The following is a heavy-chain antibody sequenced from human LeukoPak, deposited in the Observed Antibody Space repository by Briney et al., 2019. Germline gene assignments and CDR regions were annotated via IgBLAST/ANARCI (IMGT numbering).Heavy chain of an antibody. J-gene: IGHJ6*03. CDR3: ARGRLVWYYYYMDV. CDR1: GFTFSSYE. D-gene: IGHD2-21*01. V-gene: IGHV3-48*03. Sequence: GGSLRLSCAASGFTFSSYEMNWVRQAPGKGLEWVSYISSSGSTIYYADSVKGRFTISRDNAKNSLYLQMNSLRAEDTAVYYCARGRLVWYYYYMDVWGKGTTVTIS. CDR2: ISSSGSTI.